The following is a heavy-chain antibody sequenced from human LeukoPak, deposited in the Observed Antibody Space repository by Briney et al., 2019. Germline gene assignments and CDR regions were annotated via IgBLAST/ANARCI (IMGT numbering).Heavy chain of an antibody. CDR1: GGTFSSYA. D-gene: IGHD3-3*01. Sequence: ASVKVSCKASGGTFSSYAIGWVRQAPGQGLEWMGGIIPIFGTANYAQKFQGRVTITADESTSTAYMELSSLRSEDTAVYYCARDPLQVMGYDFWGFDYWGQGTLVTVSS. J-gene: IGHJ4*02. CDR2: IIPIFGTA. CDR3: ARDPLQVMGYDFWGFDY. V-gene: IGHV1-69*13.